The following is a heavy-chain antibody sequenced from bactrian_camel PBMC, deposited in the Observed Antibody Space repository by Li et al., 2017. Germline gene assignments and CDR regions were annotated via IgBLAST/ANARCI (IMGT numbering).Heavy chain of an antibody. CDR1: GYTYSTAC. CDR3: AVEGSGAYCSLRALPLGY. J-gene: IGHJ6*01. V-gene: IGHV3S53*01. CDR2: LDSDGIT. Sequence: HVQLVESGGGSVQAGGSLRLSCSVSGYTYSTACMGWFRQAPGKEREGVAVLDSDGITKYSDSMKGRIIICKHNAKNTLFLQMNSLKPEDTAMYYCAVEGSGAYCSLRALPLGYWDQGTQVTVS. D-gene: IGHD3*01.